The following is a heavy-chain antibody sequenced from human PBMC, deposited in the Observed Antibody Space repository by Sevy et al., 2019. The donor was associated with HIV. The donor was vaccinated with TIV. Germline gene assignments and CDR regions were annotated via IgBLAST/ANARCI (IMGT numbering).Heavy chain of an antibody. J-gene: IGHJ4*02. D-gene: IGHD5-18*01. CDR3: TRDGGYSYGYLVL. CDR1: GSTFGDYA. CDR2: IRSKAYGGTT. Sequence: GGSLRLSCTASGSTFGDYAMSWFRQAPGKGLEWVGFIRSKAYGGTTEYAASVKGRFTISRDDSKSIAYLQMNSLKTEDTAVYYCTRDGGYSYGYLVLWGQGTLVTVSS. V-gene: IGHV3-49*03.